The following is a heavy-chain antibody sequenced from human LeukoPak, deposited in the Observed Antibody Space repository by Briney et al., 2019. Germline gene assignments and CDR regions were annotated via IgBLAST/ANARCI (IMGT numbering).Heavy chain of an antibody. CDR2: ISGSGAST. J-gene: IGHJ4*02. Sequence: GGSLRLSCAASGFAFNNYDMTWVRQAPGKGLEWVSTISGSGASTYYADSVKGRFTISRDNSKNTLYLQMNSLRAEDTAVYYCAKQPGSVVDSSGSLSRHWGQGTLVTVSS. CDR1: GFAFNNYD. CDR3: AKQPGSVVDSSGSLSRH. V-gene: IGHV3-23*01. D-gene: IGHD3-22*01.